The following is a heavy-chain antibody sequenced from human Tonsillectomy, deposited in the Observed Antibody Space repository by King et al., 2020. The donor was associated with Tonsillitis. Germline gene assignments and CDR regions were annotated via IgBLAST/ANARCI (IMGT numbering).Heavy chain of an antibody. CDR3: AKCGVGFWSAIRGGDYFYFYMDV. D-gene: IGHD3-3*01. V-gene: IGHV3-23*04. J-gene: IGHJ6*03. Sequence: VQLVESGGGLVLPGGSLRLSCAASKFTFSSYAMSWVRQAPGKGLECVSSISGSGGIPYYADSVKGRFTISRDNSKNTLYLQMNSLRAEGTAVYYCAKCGVGFWSAIRGGDYFYFYMDVWGKGTAVTVSS. CDR1: KFTFSSYA. CDR2: ISGSGGIP.